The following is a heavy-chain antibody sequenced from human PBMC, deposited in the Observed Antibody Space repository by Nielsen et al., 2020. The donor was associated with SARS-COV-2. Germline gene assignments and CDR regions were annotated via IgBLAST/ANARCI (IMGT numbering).Heavy chain of an antibody. V-gene: IGHV1-18*04. Sequence: ASVKVSCKASGYTFTSYGISWVRQAPGQGLEWMGWISAYNGNTNYAQRLQGRVTMTTDTSTSTAYMELRSLRSDDTAVYYCARAGGYSGYDYNWFDPGGQGTLVTVSS. D-gene: IGHD5-12*01. CDR3: ARAGGYSGYDYNWFDP. CDR1: GYTFTSYG. J-gene: IGHJ5*02. CDR2: ISAYNGNT.